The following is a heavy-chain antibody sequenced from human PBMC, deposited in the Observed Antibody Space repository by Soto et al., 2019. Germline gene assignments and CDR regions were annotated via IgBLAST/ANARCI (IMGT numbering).Heavy chain of an antibody. Sequence: SLKLSCAASGFTSDNNGMHWVRQAPGKGLEWVSGLIWNSGNTGYADSVKGRFTISRDNAKKSLYLQMNSLRVEDTAFYYCVKDVEPGGAAYWGQGTLVTVSS. CDR2: LIWNSGNT. CDR1: GFTSDNNG. D-gene: IGHD3-16*01. CDR3: VKDVEPGGAAY. J-gene: IGHJ4*02. V-gene: IGHV3-9*02.